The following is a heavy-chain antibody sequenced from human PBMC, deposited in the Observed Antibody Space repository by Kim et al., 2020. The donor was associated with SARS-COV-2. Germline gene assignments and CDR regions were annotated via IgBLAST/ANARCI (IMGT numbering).Heavy chain of an antibody. V-gene: IGHV3-48*02. J-gene: IGHJ4*02. CDR1: GFTFRSYS. Sequence: GGSLRLSCAASGFTFRSYSMNWVRQAPGKGLEWVSYISSSSSTIHYADSVKGRFTISRDNAKNSLYLQMNSLRDEDTAVYYCARATYYYDRHFDYWGQGTLVTVPS. CDR2: ISSSSSTI. CDR3: ARATYYYDRHFDY. D-gene: IGHD3-22*01.